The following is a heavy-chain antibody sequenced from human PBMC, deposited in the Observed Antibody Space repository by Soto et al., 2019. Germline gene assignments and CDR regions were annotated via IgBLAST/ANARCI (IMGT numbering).Heavy chain of an antibody. CDR3: ARTYCTTTACQAHGIDV. J-gene: IGHJ6*02. CDR1: GGSIYTYY. V-gene: IGHV4-59*01. CDR2: IYYSGTT. Sequence: SETLSLTCNVSGGSIYTYYWNWIRQPPGKGLEWLGYIYYSGTTNYNPPLKSRITISVDTSGNQFSLKLSSATAADTAVYFCARTYCTTTACQAHGIDVWGQGTTVTVSS. D-gene: IGHD4-4*01.